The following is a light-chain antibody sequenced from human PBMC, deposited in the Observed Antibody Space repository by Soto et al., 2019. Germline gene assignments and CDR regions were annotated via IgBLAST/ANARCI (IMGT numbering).Light chain of an antibody. V-gene: IGKV3-20*01. J-gene: IGKJ2*01. CDR3: QQYGDSPFT. CDR1: QSVYINS. Sequence: EVVLTQSPGPLSLSPGERATLSCRASQSVYINSLAWYQHKRGRAPRLLIYVASTRATAVPDRFTGSGSGTDFALTISSLEPEDAEVYYCQQYGDSPFTFGPGTNLDI. CDR2: VAS.